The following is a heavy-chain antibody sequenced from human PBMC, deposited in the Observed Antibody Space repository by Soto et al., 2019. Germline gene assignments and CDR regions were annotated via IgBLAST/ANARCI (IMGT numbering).Heavy chain of an antibody. CDR1: GFTFSSYA. J-gene: IGHJ4*02. Sequence: EVQLLESGGGLVQPGGSLRLSCAASGFTFSSYAMSWVRQAPGKGLEWVSGISGSGGSTNYADSVKGRFTISRDNSKNALYLLMNSLRAEDTAVYYCAKSGGYNYGYQETDYWGQGTLVTVSS. D-gene: IGHD5-18*01. V-gene: IGHV3-23*01. CDR2: ISGSGGST. CDR3: AKSGGYNYGYQETDY.